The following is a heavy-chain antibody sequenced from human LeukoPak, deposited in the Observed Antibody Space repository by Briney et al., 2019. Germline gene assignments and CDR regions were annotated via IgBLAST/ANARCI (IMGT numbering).Heavy chain of an antibody. CDR3: ARDRDDDPNFDY. J-gene: IGHJ4*02. D-gene: IGHD1-1*01. V-gene: IGHV1-2*02. CDR2: INPNSGGT. Sequence: ASVKVSCKASGYTFTGYYMHWVRQAPGQGLEWMGWINPNSGGTNYAQKFQGRVTMTRDTSISTAYMELSRLRSDDTAVYHCARDRDDDPNFDYWAQGTLVTVSS. CDR1: GYTFTGYY.